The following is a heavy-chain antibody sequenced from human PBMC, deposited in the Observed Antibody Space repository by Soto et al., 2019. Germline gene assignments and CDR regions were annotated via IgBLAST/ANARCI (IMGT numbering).Heavy chain of an antibody. CDR1: GGSISSGDYY. D-gene: IGHD6-19*01. J-gene: IGHJ4*02. CDR2: IYYSGST. V-gene: IGHV4-30-4*01. CDR3: ARGSRAVAGTPFEY. Sequence: SETLSLTCTVSGGSISSGDYYWSWIRQPPGKGLEWIGYIYYSGSTYYNPSLKSRVTISVDTSKNQFSLKLSSVTAADTAVYYCARGSRAVAGTPFEYWGQGTLVTVSS.